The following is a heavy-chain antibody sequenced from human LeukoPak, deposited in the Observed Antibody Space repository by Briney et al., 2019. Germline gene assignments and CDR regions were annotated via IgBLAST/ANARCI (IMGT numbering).Heavy chain of an antibody. D-gene: IGHD1-26*01. CDR1: GFHFTTYW. CDR3: ARDKIVGATHFDY. Sequence: GGSLRLSCAASGFHFTTYWMGWVRQAPGKGLEWVANIKQDGSEKYYVDSVKGRFTISRDNAKNSLYLQMNSLRAEDTAVYYCARDKIVGATHFDYWGQGTLVTVSS. CDR2: IKQDGSEK. V-gene: IGHV3-7*01. J-gene: IGHJ4*02.